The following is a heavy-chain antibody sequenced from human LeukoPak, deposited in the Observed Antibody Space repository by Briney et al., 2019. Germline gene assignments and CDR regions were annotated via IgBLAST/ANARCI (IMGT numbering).Heavy chain of an antibody. CDR3: ARRLVAGYCSSTSCYTNWFDP. Sequence: GESLKISCKGSGYSFTIYWIGWVRQMPGKGLEWMGIIYPGDSDTRYSPSFQGQVTISADKSISTAYLQWSSLKASDTAMYYCARRLVAGYCSSTSCYTNWFDPWGQGTLVTVSS. D-gene: IGHD2-2*02. CDR1: GYSFTIYW. CDR2: IYPGDSDT. J-gene: IGHJ5*02. V-gene: IGHV5-51*01.